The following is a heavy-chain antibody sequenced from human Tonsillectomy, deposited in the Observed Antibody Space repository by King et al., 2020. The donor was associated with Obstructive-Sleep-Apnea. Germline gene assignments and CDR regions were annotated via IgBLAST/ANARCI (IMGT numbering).Heavy chain of an antibody. CDR1: GFSFTNAW. Sequence: VQLVVSGGGLVKPGGSLRLSCEASGFSFTNAWMAWVRQAPGKGLEWVGRIKRKIDGETTDYAAPVKGRFIISRDDSKNTLYLQMNSRKSEDTAVYYCKGSGSYSPWGQGTLVTASS. V-gene: IGHV3-15*01. D-gene: IGHD3-10*01. J-gene: IGHJ5*02. CDR3: KGSGSYSP. CDR2: IKRKIDGETT.